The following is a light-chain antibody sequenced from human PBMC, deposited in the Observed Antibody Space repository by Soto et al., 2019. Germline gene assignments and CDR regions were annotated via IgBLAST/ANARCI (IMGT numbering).Light chain of an antibody. Sequence: EVVLTQSPGALSLSPGEGVTLSCRASQNIRGNELAWYRQKRGQAPRLLMYGGSTRADGIPDRFSGRGTGPNSTLTTGRLQPQDSAVYYCQDYGTSHPWTFGQGTKLEIK. V-gene: IGKV3-20*01. J-gene: IGKJ1*01. CDR2: GGS. CDR1: QNIRGNE. CDR3: QDYGTSHPWT.